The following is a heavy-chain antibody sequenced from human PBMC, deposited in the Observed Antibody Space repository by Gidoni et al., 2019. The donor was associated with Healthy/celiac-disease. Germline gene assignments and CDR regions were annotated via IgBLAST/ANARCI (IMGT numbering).Heavy chain of an antibody. CDR2: IRSKANSYAT. CDR1: GFTFSGSA. CDR3: TRPHYGVSYNWFDP. Sequence: EVQLVESGGGLVQPGGSLKLSCAASGFTFSGSAMHWVRQASGKGLEWVGRIRSKANSYATAYAASVKGRFTISRDDSKNTAYLQMNSLKTEDTAVYYCTRPHYGVSYNWFDPWGQGTLVTVSS. J-gene: IGHJ5*02. V-gene: IGHV3-73*01. D-gene: IGHD4-17*01.